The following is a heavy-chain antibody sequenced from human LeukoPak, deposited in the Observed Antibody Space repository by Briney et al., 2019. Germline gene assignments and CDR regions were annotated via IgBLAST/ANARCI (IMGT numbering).Heavy chain of an antibody. V-gene: IGHV4-59*01. J-gene: IGHJ1*01. Sequence: SATLSLTCTVSGCSISSYYWSWIRQPPGKGLEWIGYIYDSGTTNYNPSLKSRVTISLDTSKNQFSLNLTSVTAADTAVYHCARGSGDYATSDAEYFQHWGQGTLVTVSS. CDR1: GCSISSYY. CDR2: IYDSGTT. CDR3: ARGSGDYATSDAEYFQH. D-gene: IGHD4-17*01.